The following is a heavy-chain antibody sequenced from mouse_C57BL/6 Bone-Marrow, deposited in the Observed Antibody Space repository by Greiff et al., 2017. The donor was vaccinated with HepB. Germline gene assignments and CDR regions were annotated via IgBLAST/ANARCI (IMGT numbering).Heavy chain of an antibody. D-gene: IGHD4-1*01. Sequence: QVQLQQSGAELVKPGASVKLSCKASGNTFTSNWMHWGKQRPGRGLEWMGRMDPNSGGTKKNEKFKSKATLTVDKPSSTAYTQLSSLTSEDSAVYYCARERAWDCFAYWGQGTLVTVSA. CDR2: MDPNSGGT. CDR3: ARERAWDCFAY. CDR1: GNTFTSNW. V-gene: IGHV1-72*01. J-gene: IGHJ3*01.